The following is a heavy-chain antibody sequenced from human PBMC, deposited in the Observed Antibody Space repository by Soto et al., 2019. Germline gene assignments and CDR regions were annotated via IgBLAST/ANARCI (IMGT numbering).Heavy chain of an antibody. Sequence: GGALRHFSAASGVSFTRYAPSGVRQAAGKGLEWVSAISGSGGSTYYADSVKGRFTISRDNSKNTLYLQMNSLRAEDTAVYYCAKDNGLADIGYFDYWGQGTLVTVSS. D-gene: IGHD2-8*01. J-gene: IGHJ4*02. V-gene: IGHV3-23*01. CDR1: GVSFTRYA. CDR3: AKDNGLADIGYFDY. CDR2: ISGSGGST.